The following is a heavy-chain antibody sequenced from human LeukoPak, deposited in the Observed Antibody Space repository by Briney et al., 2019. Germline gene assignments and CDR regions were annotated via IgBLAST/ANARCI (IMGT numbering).Heavy chain of an antibody. CDR1: GFTFSSYW. CDR3: ASRYSSSWYNPIGDYYYGMDV. V-gene: IGHV3-7*01. CDR2: IKQDGSEK. Sequence: PGGSLRLSCAASGFTFSSYWMSWVRQAPGKGLEWVANIKQDGSEKYYVDSVKGRFTISRDNAKNSLYLQMNSLRAEDTAVYYCASRYSSSWYNPIGDYYYGMDVWGQGTTVTVSS. J-gene: IGHJ6*02. D-gene: IGHD6-13*01.